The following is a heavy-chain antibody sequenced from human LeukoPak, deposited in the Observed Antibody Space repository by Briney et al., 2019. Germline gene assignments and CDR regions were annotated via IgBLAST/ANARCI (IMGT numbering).Heavy chain of an antibody. CDR2: IYYSGSA. CDR1: GGSISSYY. CDR3: ARSLYYYGSDSFDI. V-gene: IGHV4-59*01. Sequence: SETLSLTCTVSGGSISSYYWNWIRQPPGKGLEWIGYIYYSGSANYSPSLKSRVTISVDTSKNQFSLKLSSVTAADTAVYYCARSLYYYGSDSFDIWGQGTMVTVSS. J-gene: IGHJ3*02. D-gene: IGHD3-10*01.